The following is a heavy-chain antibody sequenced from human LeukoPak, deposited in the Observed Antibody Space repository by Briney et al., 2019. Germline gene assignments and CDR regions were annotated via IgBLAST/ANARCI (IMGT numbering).Heavy chain of an antibody. CDR3: ARGRSFHYYGSGSYNDY. D-gene: IGHD3-10*01. Sequence: PGGSLRLSCAASGFTFSSYWMHWVRQAPGKGLVWVSRINSDGSSTSYADSVKGRFTISRDNAKNTLYLQMSSLRAEDTAVYYCARGRSFHYYGSGSYNDYWGQGTLVTVSS. CDR2: INSDGSST. CDR1: GFTFSSYW. J-gene: IGHJ4*02. V-gene: IGHV3-74*01.